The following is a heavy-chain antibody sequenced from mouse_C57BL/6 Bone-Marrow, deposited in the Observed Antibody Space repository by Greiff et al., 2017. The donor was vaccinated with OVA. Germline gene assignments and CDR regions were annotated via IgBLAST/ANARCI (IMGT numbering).Heavy chain of an antibody. CDR2: ISNGGGST. CDR1: GFTFSDYY. CDR3: ARHGYYGSSYQAWFAY. Sequence: EVQVVESGGGLVQPGGSLKLSCAASGFTFSDYYMYWVRQTPEKRLEWVAYISNGGGSTYYPDTVKGRFTISRDTAKNTLYLQMSRLKSEDTAMYYCARHGYYGSSYQAWFAYWGQGTLVTVSA. D-gene: IGHD1-1*01. V-gene: IGHV5-12*01. J-gene: IGHJ3*01.